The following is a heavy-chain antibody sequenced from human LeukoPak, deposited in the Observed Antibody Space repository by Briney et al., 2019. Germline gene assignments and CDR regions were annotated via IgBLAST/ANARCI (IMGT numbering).Heavy chain of an antibody. CDR2: FKSSSYI. CDR3: ARELPLTIFGVANGMDV. J-gene: IGHJ6*02. D-gene: IGHD3-3*01. Sequence: GGSLRLSCAASGFVFSSYDMNWVRQAPGKGLEWVSCFKSSSYIYYADSVRGRFTISRDNAENSLYLQINSLRAEDTAVYYCARELPLTIFGVANGMDVWGQGTTVIVSS. V-gene: IGHV3-21*01. CDR1: GFVFSSYD.